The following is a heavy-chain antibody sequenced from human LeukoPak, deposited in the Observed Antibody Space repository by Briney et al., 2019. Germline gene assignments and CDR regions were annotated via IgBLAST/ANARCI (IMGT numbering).Heavy chain of an antibody. Sequence: ASVKVSCKASGYTFTSYGISWMRQAPGQGLEWMGWISAYNGNTNYAQKLQGRVTMTTDTSTSTAYMELRSLRSDDTAVYYCAREKWGYSYGYGYFQHWGQGTLVTVSS. D-gene: IGHD5-18*01. V-gene: IGHV1-18*01. J-gene: IGHJ1*01. CDR2: ISAYNGNT. CDR3: AREKWGYSYGYGYFQH. CDR1: GYTFTSYG.